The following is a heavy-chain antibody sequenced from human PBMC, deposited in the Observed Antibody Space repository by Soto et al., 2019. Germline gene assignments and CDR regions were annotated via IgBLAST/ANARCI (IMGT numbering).Heavy chain of an antibody. V-gene: IGHV4-59*01. CDR1: GGSISSYY. CDR2: IYYSGST. D-gene: IGHD2-2*01. J-gene: IGHJ6*03. Sequence: QVQLQESGPGLVKPSEILSLTCTVSGGSISSYYWSWIRQPPGKGLEWIGYIYYSGSTNYNPSLKSRVTISVDTSKNQFSLKLSSVTAADTAVYYCARDIVVVPAATPDYYYYMDVWGKGTTVTVSS. CDR3: ARDIVVVPAATPDYYYYMDV.